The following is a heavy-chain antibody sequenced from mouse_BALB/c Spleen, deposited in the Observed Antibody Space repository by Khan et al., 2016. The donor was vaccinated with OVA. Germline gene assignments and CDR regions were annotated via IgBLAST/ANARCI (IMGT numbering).Heavy chain of an antibody. CDR2: ISYSGNT. CDR1: GYSITSDYA. V-gene: IGHV3-2*02. D-gene: IGHD1-1*01. J-gene: IGHJ2*01. CDR3: EKVYGGDFAY. Sequence: EVQLVKSGPGLVKPSQSLSLTCTVTGYSITSDYAWNWIRQFPGNKLEWMGYISYSGNTNYNPSRKSRISITRDTYKNTFFLKLNAATTADTATYYCEKVYGGDFAYWGQGTTLTVSA.